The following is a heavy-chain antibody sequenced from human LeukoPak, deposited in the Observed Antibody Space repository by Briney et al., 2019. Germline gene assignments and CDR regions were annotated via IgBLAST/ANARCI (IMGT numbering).Heavy chain of an antibody. V-gene: IGHV1-2*02. D-gene: IGHD5-18*01. CDR3: ARDRSTLGYRQFDY. CDR2: LNPNRAAT. CDR1: GYIFNDYY. J-gene: IGHJ4*02. Sequence: ASVKVSCKASGYIFNDYYIHWVRQAPGQGLEWMGWLNPNRAATMYAQRFQGRVTMTWDTSISTAYMDLSALRSDDTALYYCARDRSTLGYRQFDYWGQGTLVTVSS.